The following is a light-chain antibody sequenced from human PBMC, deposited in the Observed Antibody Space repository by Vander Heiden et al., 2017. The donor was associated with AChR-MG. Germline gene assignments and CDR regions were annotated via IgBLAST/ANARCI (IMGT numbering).Light chain of an antibody. CDR1: QSVSSY. Sequence: IVLTHSPATLSLSPGERATLSCRASQSVSSYLAWYQQKPGQAPRLLIYDASNRATGIPARFSGSGSGTDFTLTISSLGPEDFAVYYCQQRSNWPPLTFGGGTKVEIK. CDR2: DAS. CDR3: QQRSNWPPLT. J-gene: IGKJ4*01. V-gene: IGKV3-11*01.